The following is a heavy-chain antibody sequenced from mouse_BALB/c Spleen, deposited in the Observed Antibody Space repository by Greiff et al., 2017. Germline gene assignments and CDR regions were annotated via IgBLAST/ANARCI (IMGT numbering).Heavy chain of an antibody. CDR2: IYPGDGDT. V-gene: IGHV1-87*01. CDR1: GYTFTSYW. D-gene: IGHD2-5*01. Sequence: VQRVESGAELARPGASVKLSCKASGYTFTSYWMQWVKQRPGQGLEWIGAIYPGDGDTRYTQKFKGKATLTADKSSSTAYMQLSSLASEDSAVYYCASNYGAYWGQGTLVTVSA. J-gene: IGHJ3*01. CDR3: ASNYGAY.